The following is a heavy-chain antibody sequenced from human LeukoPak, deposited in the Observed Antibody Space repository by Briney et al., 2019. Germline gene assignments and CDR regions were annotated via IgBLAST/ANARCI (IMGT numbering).Heavy chain of an antibody. CDR2: IYSGGGT. V-gene: IGHV3-53*01. CDR3: ARGGNGPFDY. J-gene: IGHJ4*02. Sequence: GGSLRLSCVASGFTVSNNHMSWVRQAPGKGLDWVSIIYSGGGTYYADSVKGRFTISRDSSKNTLYLQMNSLRAEDTAVYYCARGGNGPFDYWGQGTLVTVSS. CDR1: GFTVSNNH. D-gene: IGHD3-16*01.